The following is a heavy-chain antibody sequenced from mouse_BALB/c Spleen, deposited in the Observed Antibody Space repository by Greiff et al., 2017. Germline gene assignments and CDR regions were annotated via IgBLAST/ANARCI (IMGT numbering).Heavy chain of an antibody. V-gene: IGHV5-6-5*01. CDR2: ISSGGST. CDR3: ARDDYGNYSGYYFDD. D-gene: IGHD2-1*01. CDR1: GFTFSSYA. Sequence: EVQLVESGGGLVKPGGSLKLSCAASGFTFSSYAMSWVRQTPEKRLEWVASISSGGSTYYPDSVKGRFTISRDNARNILYLQMSSLKSEDTAMYYCARDDYGNYSGYYFDDWGQGTTLTVSS. J-gene: IGHJ2*01.